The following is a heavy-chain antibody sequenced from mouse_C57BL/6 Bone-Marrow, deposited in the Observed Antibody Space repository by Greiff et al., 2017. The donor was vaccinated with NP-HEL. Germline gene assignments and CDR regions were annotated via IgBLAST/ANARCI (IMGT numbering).Heavy chain of an antibody. Sequence: QVQLQQSGAELARPGASVQMSCKASGYTFTSYTMHWVKQRSGQGLEWIGYINPSSGYTKYNQKFKDKATLTADKSSSTAYMQLSSLTSEDSAVYDCARTGDYDEGTWFAYWGQGTLVTVSA. V-gene: IGHV1-4*01. D-gene: IGHD2-4*01. J-gene: IGHJ3*01. CDR3: ARTGDYDEGTWFAY. CDR1: GYTFTSYT. CDR2: INPSSGYT.